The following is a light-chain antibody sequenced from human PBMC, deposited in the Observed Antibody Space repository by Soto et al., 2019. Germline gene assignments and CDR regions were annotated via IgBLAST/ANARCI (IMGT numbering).Light chain of an antibody. CDR3: MQALQNTVT. Sequence: DIVMTQSPLSLSVTAGEPASVTXRASQSLVGLNGNNYLYWXLQKPGXPPPXXXYLXSNRAWGVPDRLSGSGSGTDFTPKISRVEAEDAGIYYCMQALQNTVTFGQGTRLEIK. V-gene: IGKV2-28*01. J-gene: IGKJ5*01. CDR1: QSLVGLNGNNY. CDR2: LXS.